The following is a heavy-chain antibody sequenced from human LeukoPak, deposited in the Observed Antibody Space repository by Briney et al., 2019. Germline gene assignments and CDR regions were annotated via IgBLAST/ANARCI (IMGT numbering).Heavy chain of an antibody. Sequence: PGGSLRLSCAASGFTFSSYAMSWVRQAPGKGLEWVSAISGSGGSTYYADSVKGRFTISRDNSKNTLYLQMNSLRAEDTAVYYWAPLFGDFFFYYYGMDVGGQGTTVTV. D-gene: IGHD3-10*01. J-gene: IGHJ6*02. V-gene: IGHV3-23*01. CDR1: GFTFSSYA. CDR2: ISGSGGST. CDR3: APLFGDFFFYYYGMDV.